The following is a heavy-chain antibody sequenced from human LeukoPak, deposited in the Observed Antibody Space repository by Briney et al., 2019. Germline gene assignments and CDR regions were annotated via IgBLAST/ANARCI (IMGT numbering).Heavy chain of an antibody. J-gene: IGHJ4*02. Sequence: KASETLSLTCAVYDGSFNGSFSGYFWSWIRQPPGKGLEWIGEINHRGSTNYNPSLKSRVTISLDTSKKQFSLTLISVTAADTAVYYCAVEGGQQLVRAHYWGQGTLVTVSS. D-gene: IGHD6-13*01. CDR1: DGSFNGSFSGYF. CDR3: AVEGGQQLVRAHY. CDR2: INHRGST. V-gene: IGHV4-34*01.